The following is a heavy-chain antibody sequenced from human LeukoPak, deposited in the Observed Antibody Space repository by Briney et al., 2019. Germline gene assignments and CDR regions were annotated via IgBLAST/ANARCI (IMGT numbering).Heavy chain of an antibody. CDR2: INAGNGNT. CDR3: AGGIDYGGNPYYFDY. Sequence: GASVKVSCKASGYTFTSYAMHWVRQAPGQRLEWMGWINAGNGNTKYSQKFQGRVTITRDTSASTAYMELSSLRSEDTAVYYCAGGIDYGGNPYYFDYWGQGTLVTVSS. J-gene: IGHJ4*02. V-gene: IGHV1-3*01. D-gene: IGHD4-23*01. CDR1: GYTFTSYA.